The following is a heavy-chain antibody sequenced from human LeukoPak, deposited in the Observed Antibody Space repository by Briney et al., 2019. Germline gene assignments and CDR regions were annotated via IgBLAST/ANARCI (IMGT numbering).Heavy chain of an antibody. J-gene: IGHJ6*04. D-gene: IGHD3-10*02. Sequence: GGSLRLSCAASGFTVTNAWMHWVRQAPGKGLEWVSYISSSGSTIYYADSVKGRFTISRDNAKNSLYLQMNSLRAEDTAVYYCAELGITMIGGVWGKGTTITISS. V-gene: IGHV3-48*04. CDR1: GFTVTNAW. CDR3: AELGITMIGGV. CDR2: ISSSGSTI.